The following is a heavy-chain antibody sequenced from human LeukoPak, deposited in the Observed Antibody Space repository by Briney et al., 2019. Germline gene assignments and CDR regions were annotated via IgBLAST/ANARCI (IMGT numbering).Heavy chain of an antibody. V-gene: IGHV4-4*07. Sequence: SETLSLTCTVSGGSISSYYWSWIRQPAGKGLEWIGRIYTSGSTNYNPSLKSRVTMSVDTSKNQFSLKLSSVTAADTAVYYCARLYYDILTGYYYFDYWGQETLVTVSS. CDR1: GGSISSYY. D-gene: IGHD3-9*01. CDR3: ARLYYDILTGYYYFDY. CDR2: IYTSGST. J-gene: IGHJ4*02.